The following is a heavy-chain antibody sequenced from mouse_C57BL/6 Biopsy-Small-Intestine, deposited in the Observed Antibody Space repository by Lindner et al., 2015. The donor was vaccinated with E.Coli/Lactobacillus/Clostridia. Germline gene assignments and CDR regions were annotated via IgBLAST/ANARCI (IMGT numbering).Heavy chain of an antibody. V-gene: IGHV1-34*01. CDR1: GYTFTDYN. D-gene: IGHD2-13*01. J-gene: IGHJ4*01. CDR2: IYPNKGGF. Sequence: VQLQESGPELVKPGASVKISCKASGYTFTDYNMDWVKQSHGKSLEWIGYIYPNKGGFGYNEKLKSKATLTVDKSSSTAYMELHSLTSEDSAVYFCARGGYFGDYFYAMDYWGQGTSVTVSS. CDR3: ARGGYFGDYFYAMDY.